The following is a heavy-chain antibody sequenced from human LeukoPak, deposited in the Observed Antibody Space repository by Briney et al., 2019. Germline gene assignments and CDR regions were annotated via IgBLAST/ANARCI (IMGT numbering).Heavy chain of an antibody. CDR3: ARDITMVRGVSDY. V-gene: IGHV3-30-3*01. J-gene: IGHJ4*02. Sequence: GGSLGLSCAASGFTSSSYAMHWVRQGPGKGLEWVAVISYDGDTKYYAESVKGRFSISRDNSKNTVYLQMNNLRAEDTAVYYCARDITMVRGVSDYWGQGTLVTVSS. CDR2: ISYDGDTK. D-gene: IGHD3-10*01. CDR1: GFTSSSYA.